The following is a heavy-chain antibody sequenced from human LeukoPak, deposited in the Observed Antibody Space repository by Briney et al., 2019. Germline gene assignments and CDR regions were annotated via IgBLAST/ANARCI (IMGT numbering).Heavy chain of an antibody. CDR1: GGSISSSSYY. Sequence: SETLSLTCTVSGGSISSSSYYWGWIRQPPGKGLEWIGSIYYSGSTYYNPSLKSRVTISVDTSKNQFSLKLSSVTAADTAVYYCASSYDFWSGYYNKWFDPWGQGTLVTVSS. CDR3: ASSYDFWSGYYNKWFDP. CDR2: IYYSGST. D-gene: IGHD3-3*01. V-gene: IGHV4-39*01. J-gene: IGHJ5*02.